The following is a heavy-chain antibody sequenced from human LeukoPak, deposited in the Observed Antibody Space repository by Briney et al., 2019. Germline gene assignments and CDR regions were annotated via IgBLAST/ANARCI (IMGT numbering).Heavy chain of an antibody. CDR2: ISGSGGST. J-gene: IGHJ6*02. CDR3: AKDRKARGYSGPSQGGMDV. D-gene: IGHD5-12*01. V-gene: IGHV3-23*01. CDR1: GFTFSSYA. Sequence: GGSLRLSCAASGFTFSSYAMSWVRQAPGKGLEWVSAISGSGGSTYYADSVKGRFTISRDNSKNTLYLQMNSLRAEDTAVYYCAKDRKARGYSGPSQGGMDVWGQGTTVTVSS.